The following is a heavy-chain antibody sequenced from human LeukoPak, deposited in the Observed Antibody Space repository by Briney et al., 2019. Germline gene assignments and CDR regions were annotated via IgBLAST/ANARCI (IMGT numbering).Heavy chain of an antibody. V-gene: IGHV4-39*01. Sequence: SETLSLTCTVSGGSINSRGYLWGWIRQPPGKGLEWIGSIYYSGSTYYNPSLKSRVTISVDTSKNQFSLKLSSVTAADTAVYYCASQNYIVLMVYAIRFDAFDIWGQGTMVTVSS. CDR1: GGSINSRGYL. CDR2: IYYSGST. CDR3: ASQNYIVLMVYAIRFDAFDI. D-gene: IGHD2-8*01. J-gene: IGHJ3*02.